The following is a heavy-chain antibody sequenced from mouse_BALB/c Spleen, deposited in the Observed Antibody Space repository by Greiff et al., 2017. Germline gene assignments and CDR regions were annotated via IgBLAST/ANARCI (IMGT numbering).Heavy chain of an antibody. V-gene: IGHV5-17*02. CDR2: ISSGSSTI. J-gene: IGHJ1*01. D-gene: IGHD1-1*01. CDR3: ARGDGSYWYFDV. Sequence: EVNVVESGGGLVQPGGSRKLSCAASGFTFSSFGMHWVRQAPEKGLEWVAYISSGSSTIYYADTVKGRFTISRDNPKNTLFLQMTSLRSEDTAMYYCARGDGSYWYFDVWGAGTTVTVSS. CDR1: GFTFSSFG.